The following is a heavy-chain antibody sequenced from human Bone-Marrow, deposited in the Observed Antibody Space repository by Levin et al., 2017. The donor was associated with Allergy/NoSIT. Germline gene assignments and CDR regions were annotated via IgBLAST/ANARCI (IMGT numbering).Heavy chain of an antibody. CDR3: TTVAGDP. J-gene: IGHJ5*02. CDR1: GFNFNNAW. CDR2: SKRKTDGGTT. Sequence: TGGSLRLSCAASGFNFNNAWMNWVRQAPGKGLEWVGRSKRKTDGGTTDYAEPVKGRFTISRDDSKNMLYLQMSSLKTGDTAVYYCTTVAGDPWGQGTLVTVSS. V-gene: IGHV3-15*07.